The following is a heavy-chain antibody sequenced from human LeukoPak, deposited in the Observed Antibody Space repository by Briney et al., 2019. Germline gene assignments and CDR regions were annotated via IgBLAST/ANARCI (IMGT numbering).Heavy chain of an antibody. V-gene: IGHV3-23*01. J-gene: IGHJ4*02. Sequence: PGGSLRLSCAASGFTFSSYAMSWVRQGPGKGLEWVSAITDSGGSTYYADSVKGRFTISKDNSKTTLYLQMNSLRAEDTAVYYCAKEGYRSSSSGAYFDYWGQGTLVTVSS. CDR3: AKEGYRSSSSGAYFDY. D-gene: IGHD6-13*01. CDR1: GFTFSSYA. CDR2: ITDSGGST.